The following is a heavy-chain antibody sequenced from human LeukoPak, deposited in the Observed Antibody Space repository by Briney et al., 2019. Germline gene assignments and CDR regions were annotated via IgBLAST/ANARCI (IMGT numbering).Heavy chain of an antibody. CDR1: GYTFTSYD. V-gene: IGHV1-8*01. J-gene: IGHJ4*02. CDR3: ARGPRSLYYYDSSGYSAHPIDY. Sequence: GSVKVSCKASGYTFTSYDINWVRQATGQGVEWMGWMNPNSGNTGYAQKFQGRVTMTRNTSISTAYMELSSLRSEDTAVYYCARGPRSLYYYDSSGYSAHPIDYWGQGTLVTVSS. CDR2: MNPNSGNT. D-gene: IGHD3-22*01.